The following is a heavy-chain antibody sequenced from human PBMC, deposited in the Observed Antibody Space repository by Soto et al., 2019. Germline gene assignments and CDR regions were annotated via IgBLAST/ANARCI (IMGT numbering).Heavy chain of an antibody. J-gene: IGHJ4*02. CDR2: INPANGDT. Sequence: KVCCKTCGEGFKTFFLHWMRQDPGQRLEWMGWINPANGDTMYSQKFLGRVSNTRDTSATTAYMELTYLTSEDTAIYYCARGPSSGCFASRGQGTLVTVSS. CDR3: ARGPSSGCFAS. V-gene: IGHV1-3*01. D-gene: IGHD5-12*01. CDR1: GEGFKTFF.